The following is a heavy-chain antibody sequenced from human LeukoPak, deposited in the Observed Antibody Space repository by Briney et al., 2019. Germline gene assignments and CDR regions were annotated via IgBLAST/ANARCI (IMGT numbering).Heavy chain of an antibody. D-gene: IGHD4-17*01. J-gene: IGHJ6*03. Sequence: SETLSLTCTVSGVSISSYYWSWIRQPPGKGLEWIGYIYYSGSTNYNPSLKSRVTISVDTSKNQFSLKLSSVAAADTAVYYCARVTVTTRYYYYMDVWGKGTTVTISS. CDR3: ARVTVTTRYYYYMDV. CDR1: GVSISSYY. V-gene: IGHV4-59*01. CDR2: IYYSGST.